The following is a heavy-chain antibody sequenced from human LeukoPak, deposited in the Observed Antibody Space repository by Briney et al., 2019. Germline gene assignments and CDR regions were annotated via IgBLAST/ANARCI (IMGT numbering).Heavy chain of an antibody. J-gene: IGHJ6*02. CDR2: IDSYGSAT. CDR1: GFNFRSYW. D-gene: IGHD3-22*01. V-gene: IGHV3-74*01. CDR3: ARPVYYYDSSDGIDV. Sequence: GGSLRLSCAASGFNFRSYWMHWVRQTPGKGLVWVARIDSYGSATTYADSVKGRFTVSRDNAKNTLYLQMNSLRVEDTAVYYCARPVYYYDSSDGIDVWGQGTTVTVSS.